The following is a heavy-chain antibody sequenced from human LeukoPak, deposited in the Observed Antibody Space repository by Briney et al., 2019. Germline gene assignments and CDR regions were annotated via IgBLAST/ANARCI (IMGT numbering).Heavy chain of an antibody. CDR1: GFTFSSYA. J-gene: IGHJ4*02. Sequence: GGSRRLSCAASGFTFSSYAMHWVRQAPGKGLEWVAVISYDGSNKYYADSVKGRFTISRDNSKNTLYLQMNSLRAEDTAVYYCARDSSWTYYFDYWGQGTLVTVSS. CDR2: ISYDGSNK. V-gene: IGHV3-30*04. CDR3: ARDSSWTYYFDY. D-gene: IGHD6-13*01.